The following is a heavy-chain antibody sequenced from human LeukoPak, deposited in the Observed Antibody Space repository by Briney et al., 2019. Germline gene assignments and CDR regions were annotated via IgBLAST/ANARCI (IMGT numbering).Heavy chain of an antibody. CDR1: GYTFTGYY. CDR2: INPNSGGT. D-gene: IGHD2-2*01. CDR3: VRDSSSSSLADP. J-gene: IGHJ5*02. Sequence: ASVKVSCKASGYTFTGYYMHWVRQAPGQGLEWMGWINPNSGGTNYAQKFQGRVTMTRDTSISTAYMELSRLRSDDTAVYYCVRDSSSSSLADPWGQRTLVTVSS. V-gene: IGHV1-2*02.